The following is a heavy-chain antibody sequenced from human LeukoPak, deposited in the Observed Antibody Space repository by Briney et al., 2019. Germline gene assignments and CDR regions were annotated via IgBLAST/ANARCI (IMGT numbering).Heavy chain of an antibody. D-gene: IGHD3-10*01. Sequence: GASVKVSCKASGYTFTSYGISWVRQAPGQGLEWMGWISAYNGNTNYAQKLQGRVTMTTDTSTSTAYMELRSLRSDDTAVYYCARERSQMVRGVTNINWFDPWGQGTLVTVSS. CDR2: ISAYNGNT. CDR1: GYTFTSYG. J-gene: IGHJ5*02. CDR3: ARERSQMVRGVTNINWFDP. V-gene: IGHV1-18*01.